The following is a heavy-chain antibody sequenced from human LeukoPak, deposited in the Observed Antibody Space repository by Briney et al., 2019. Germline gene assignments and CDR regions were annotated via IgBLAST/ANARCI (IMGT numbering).Heavy chain of an antibody. J-gene: IGHJ4*02. V-gene: IGHV4-59*02. D-gene: IGHD7-27*01. CDR2: IYYTGST. Sequence: NSSETLFLTCTVSGGSVSDYYWSWIRQSPGKGLEWIGYIYYTGSTSYNPSLRSRVTMSADTSKNQFSLKLSSVTAADTAVYYGASRKLGNDYWGQGTLVTVSS. CDR1: GGSVSDYY. CDR3: ASRKLGNDY.